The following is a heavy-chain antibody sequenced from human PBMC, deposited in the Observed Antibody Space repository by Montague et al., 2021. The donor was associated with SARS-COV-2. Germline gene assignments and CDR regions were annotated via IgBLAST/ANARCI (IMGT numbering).Heavy chain of an antibody. V-gene: IGHV4-39*01. D-gene: IGHD2-15*01. J-gene: IGHJ4*02. Sequence: SETLSLTCSVSGDSISSSIYFWGWIRQPPGKGLEWIGSIYYSGSTFYNPSLKIRVTISVYTSQKQFSLKLTSVTAADTALYFCARHGTPRHGPFASWGQGTLVAVSS. CDR3: ARHGTPRHGPFAS. CDR2: IYYSGST. CDR1: GDSISSSIYF.